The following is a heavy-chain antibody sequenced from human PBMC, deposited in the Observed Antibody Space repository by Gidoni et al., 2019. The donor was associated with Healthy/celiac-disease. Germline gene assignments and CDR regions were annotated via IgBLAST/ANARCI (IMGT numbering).Heavy chain of an antibody. CDR1: GYTFTSYG. J-gene: IGHJ4*02. CDR3: ARDIPNGGPFRGGFDY. V-gene: IGHV1-18*01. CDR2: ISAYNGNT. D-gene: IGHD2-8*01. Sequence: KPGASVKVSCKASGYTFTSYGISWVRQAPGQGLEWMGWISAYNGNTNYAQKLQGRVTMTTDTSTSTAYMELRSLRSDDTAVYYCARDIPNGGPFRGGFDYWGQGTLVTVSS.